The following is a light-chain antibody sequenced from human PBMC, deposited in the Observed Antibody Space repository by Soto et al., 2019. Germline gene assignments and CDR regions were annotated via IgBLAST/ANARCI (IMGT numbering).Light chain of an antibody. J-gene: IGKJ4*01. CDR3: QQLDRYPFT. CDR1: LDIRGY. V-gene: IGKV1-9*01. CDR2: SAS. Sequence: DIQLTQSPSFLSASVGDRVTITCRASLDIRGYLAWYQQKPGKVPRLLIYSASTLQGGVPSRFSGSGSGTEFTLTISSLQPEDLASYYCQQLDRYPFTFGGGTKV.